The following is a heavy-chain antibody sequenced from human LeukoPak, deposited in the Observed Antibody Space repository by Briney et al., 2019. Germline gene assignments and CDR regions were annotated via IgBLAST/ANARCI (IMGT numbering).Heavy chain of an antibody. CDR1: GGTFTSYA. D-gene: IGHD3-3*01. Sequence: VASVKVSCKASGGTFTSYAISWVRQAPGQGLEWMGGIIPIFSTAKYAQKFQGRVTITADESTSTAYMELSSLRSEDTAVYYCARGAGPTLEWFFVYWGQGTLVTVSS. J-gene: IGHJ4*02. V-gene: IGHV1-69*13. CDR3: ARGAGPTLEWFFVY. CDR2: IIPIFSTA.